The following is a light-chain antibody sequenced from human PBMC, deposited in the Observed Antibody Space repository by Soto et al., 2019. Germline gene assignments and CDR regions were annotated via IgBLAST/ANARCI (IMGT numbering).Light chain of an antibody. V-gene: IGKV1-5*01. CDR3: QQYNSYPWT. J-gene: IGKJ1*01. CDR2: DAS. Sequence: DIQMTQSPPTLSASVGDRVTITCRASHSISTWLAWYQQKPGKAPKLLIYDASILESGVPSRFSGSGSGTEFTLTISSLQPDDFATYYCQQYNSYPWTFGQGTKVEIK. CDR1: HSISTW.